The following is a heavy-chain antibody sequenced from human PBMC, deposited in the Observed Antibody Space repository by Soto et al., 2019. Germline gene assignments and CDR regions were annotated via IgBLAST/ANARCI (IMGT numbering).Heavy chain of an antibody. J-gene: IGHJ6*02. CDR3: ARDYGSGSRYYYYYGMDV. Sequence: SETLSLTCTVSGGSISSYYWSLIRQPPGKGQEWNGYIYYSGSTNYNPSLKSRVTITVDTSKNQFSLRLSSVTAADTAVYYGARDYGSGSRYYYYYGMDVWGQGTTVTVSS. CDR2: IYYSGST. CDR1: GGSISSYY. V-gene: IGHV4-59*01. D-gene: IGHD3-10*01.